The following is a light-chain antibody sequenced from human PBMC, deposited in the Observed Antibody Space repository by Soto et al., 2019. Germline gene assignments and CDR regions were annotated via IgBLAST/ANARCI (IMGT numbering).Light chain of an antibody. V-gene: IGLV2-14*01. CDR3: ISYTNGSPFV. CDR1: SSDVGGYNY. J-gene: IGLJ1*01. Sequence: QSALTQPASVSGSPGQSITISCTGTSSDVGGYNYVSWYQQHPGKAPKLMIYDVSYWPSRVSNRFSGSKSGNTASLNISGLPAEDDADYYCISYTNGSPFVFGTGTKLTVL. CDR2: DVS.